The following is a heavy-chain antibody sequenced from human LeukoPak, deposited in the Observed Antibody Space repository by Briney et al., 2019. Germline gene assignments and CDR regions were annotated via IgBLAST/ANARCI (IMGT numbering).Heavy chain of an antibody. J-gene: IGHJ4*02. V-gene: IGHV4-39*01. CDR3: ARHDRPIAAAGTEVFDY. Sequence: PSETLSLTCTVPGGSISSNRYYWGWIRQPPGKGLEWIGSIYYSGSTYYNPSLKSRVTISVDTSKNQFSLKLSSVTAADTAVYYCARHDRPIAAAGTEVFDYWGQGTLVTVSS. CDR1: GGSISSNRYY. D-gene: IGHD6-13*01. CDR2: IYYSGST.